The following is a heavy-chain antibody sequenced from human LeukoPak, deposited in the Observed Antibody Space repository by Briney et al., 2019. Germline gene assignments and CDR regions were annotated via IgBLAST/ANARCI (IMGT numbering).Heavy chain of an antibody. V-gene: IGHV1-2*02. CDR1: GYTFTGYY. J-gene: IGHJ4*02. CDR2: INPNSGGT. Sequence: GASVKVSCKASGYTFTGYYMHWVRQAPGQGLEWMGWINPNSGGTNYAQKFQGRVTMTRDTSISTAYMELSRLRSDDTAVYYCARELGYCSSTSCHADYWGQGTLVTVSS. D-gene: IGHD2-2*01. CDR3: ARELGYCSSTSCHADY.